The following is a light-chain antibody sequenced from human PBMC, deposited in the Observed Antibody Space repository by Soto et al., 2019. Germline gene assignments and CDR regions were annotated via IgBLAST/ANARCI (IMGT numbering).Light chain of an antibody. CDR1: QSVSSSY. CDR2: GAS. CDR3: QQYHNWWT. Sequence: EIVLTQSPGTVSLSPGERATLSCRASQSVSSSYLVWYQQKPGQAPRLLIYGASTRVTGIPARFSGSGSGTEFTLTISSLQSEDFAVYYCQQYHNWWTFGQGTKVDI. J-gene: IGKJ1*01. V-gene: IGKV3-15*01.